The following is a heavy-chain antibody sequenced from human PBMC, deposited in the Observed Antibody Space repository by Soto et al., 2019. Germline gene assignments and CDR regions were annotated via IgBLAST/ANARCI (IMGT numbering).Heavy chain of an antibody. Sequence: GGSLRLSCTAAGFTFRSYCRHWVLQETGKVLEWVSAIGTAGDTYYPGSVKGRFTISRENAKNSLYLQMNSLRAGDTAVYYCARSLYSSSWLPGLGAFDIWGQGTIVTVSS. V-gene: IGHV3-13*01. CDR3: ARSLYSSSWLPGLGAFDI. CDR1: GFTFRSYC. J-gene: IGHJ3*02. CDR2: IGTAGDT. D-gene: IGHD6-13*01.